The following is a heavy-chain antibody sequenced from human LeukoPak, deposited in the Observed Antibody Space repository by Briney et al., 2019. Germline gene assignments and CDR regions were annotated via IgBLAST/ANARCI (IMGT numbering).Heavy chain of an antibody. CDR2: INPDGSRS. V-gene: IGHV3-74*01. CDR1: GYTFSTYW. D-gene: IGHD2-21*01. Sequence: GGSLRLSCAASGYTFSTYWMNWVRQVPGKGLVWVSRINPDGSRSSYADSVKGRFTISRDNAKNTLFLQMNSLRAEDTAVYYCSRDTFGDHDYWGRGTLVTVSS. CDR3: SRDTFGDHDY. J-gene: IGHJ4*02.